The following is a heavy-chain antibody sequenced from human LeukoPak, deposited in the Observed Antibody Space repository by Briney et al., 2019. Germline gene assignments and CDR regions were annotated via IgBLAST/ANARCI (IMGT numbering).Heavy chain of an antibody. V-gene: IGHV1-8*01. CDR3: AIRPATIHPDY. CDR1: GYTFTSYD. Sequence: GASVKVSCKASGYTFTSYDINWVRQATGQGLEWMGWMNPNSGNAGYAQKFQGRVTMTRNTSISTAYMELSSLRSEDTAVHYCAIRPATIHPDYWGQGTMVTVSS. J-gene: IGHJ4*02. CDR2: MNPNSGNA. D-gene: IGHD5-12*01.